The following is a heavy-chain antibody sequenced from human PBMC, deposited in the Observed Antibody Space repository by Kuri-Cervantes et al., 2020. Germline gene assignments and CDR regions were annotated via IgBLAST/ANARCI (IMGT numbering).Heavy chain of an antibody. Sequence: ASVKVSCKVSGYTLTELSMHWVRQAPGKGLEWMGGFDPEYGETIYAQKFQGRVTMTEDTSTDTAYMELSSLRSEDTAVYYCARVEDRPTYHRYFDYWGQGTLVTVSS. CDR1: GYTLTELS. CDR2: FDPEYGET. V-gene: IGHV1-24*01. D-gene: IGHD2-21*01. J-gene: IGHJ4*02. CDR3: ARVEDRPTYHRYFDY.